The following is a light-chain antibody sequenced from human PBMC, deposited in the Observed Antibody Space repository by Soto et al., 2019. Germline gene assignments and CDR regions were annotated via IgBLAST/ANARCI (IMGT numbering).Light chain of an antibody. V-gene: IGKV3-15*01. J-gene: IGKJ3*01. CDR2: GAS. Sequence: EIVMTQSPATLSVSPGERATLSCRASKSVSSNLAWYQQKPGQAPRLLIYGASTRATGIPARFSGSGSGTEFTLTISSLQSEDFAVYYCQQYNNWPPGFGPGTKVAIK. CDR3: QQYNNWPPG. CDR1: KSVSSN.